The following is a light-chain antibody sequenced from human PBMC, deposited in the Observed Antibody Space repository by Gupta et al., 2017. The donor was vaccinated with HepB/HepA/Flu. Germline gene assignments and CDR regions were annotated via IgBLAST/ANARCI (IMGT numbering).Light chain of an antibody. CDR3: CSYAGSSTPVV. Sequence: QSALTQPASVSRSPGQSSTISCTGTSSDVGSYNLVSWYQQHPGKAPKLMIYEVSKRPSGVSNRFSGSKSGNTASLTISGLQAEDEADYYCCSYAGSSTPVVFGGGTKLTVL. CDR1: SSDVGSYNL. CDR2: EVS. V-gene: IGLV2-23*02. J-gene: IGLJ2*01.